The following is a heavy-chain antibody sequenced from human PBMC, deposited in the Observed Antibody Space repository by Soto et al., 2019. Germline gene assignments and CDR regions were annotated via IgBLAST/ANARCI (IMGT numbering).Heavy chain of an antibody. CDR3: ARNWGLDY. CDR2: TYYRSKWYN. J-gene: IGHJ4*02. V-gene: IGHV6-1*01. CDR1: GDSVSSNSAA. Sequence: PSQALSLTCVISGDSVSSNSAAWNWIRQSPSRGLEWLGRTYYRSKWYNDYAITVQSRITINPDTSKNQFSLQLTSVTPEATAVYYCARNWGLDYWGQGTPVTVSS. D-gene: IGHD7-27*01.